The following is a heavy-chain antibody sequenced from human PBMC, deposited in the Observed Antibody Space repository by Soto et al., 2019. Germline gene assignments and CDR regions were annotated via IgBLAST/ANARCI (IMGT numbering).Heavy chain of an antibody. Sequence: QLQLQESGPGLVKPSETLSLTCTVSGGSISSSSYYWGWIRQPPGKGLEWIGSSYYSGSTYYNPSLKSRVTISVDTSKNQFSLKLSSVTAADTAVYYGASPPSGWYGFDYWGQGTLVTVSS. V-gene: IGHV4-39*01. D-gene: IGHD6-19*01. CDR2: SYYSGST. CDR1: GGSISSSSYY. CDR3: ASPPSGWYGFDY. J-gene: IGHJ4*02.